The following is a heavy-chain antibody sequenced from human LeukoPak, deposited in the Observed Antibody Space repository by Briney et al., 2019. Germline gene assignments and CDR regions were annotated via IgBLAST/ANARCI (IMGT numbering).Heavy chain of an antibody. CDR3: ARDSGYDSGAFDY. CDR2: IIPILGIA. Sequence: SVKVSCKASGGTFSSYAIGWVRQAPGQGLEWMGRIIPILGIANYAQKFQGRVTITADKSTSTAYMELSSLRSEDTAVYYCARDSGYDSGAFDYWGQGTLVTVSS. D-gene: IGHD5-12*01. V-gene: IGHV1-69*04. J-gene: IGHJ4*02. CDR1: GGTFSSYA.